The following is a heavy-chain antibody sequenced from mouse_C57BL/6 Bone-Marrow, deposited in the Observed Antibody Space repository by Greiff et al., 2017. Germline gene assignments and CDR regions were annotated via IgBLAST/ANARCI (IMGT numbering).Heavy chain of an antibody. J-gene: IGHJ4*01. CDR1: GYTFTSYW. D-gene: IGHD2-4*01. Sequence: QVQLQQPGAELVKPGASVKMSCKASGYTFTSYWITWVKQRPGQGLEWIGDIYPGSGSTNYNEKFKSKATLTVDTSSSTAYMQLSSLTSEDSAVYYCARDYYDHGYAMDYWGQGTSVTVSS. V-gene: IGHV1-55*01. CDR2: IYPGSGST. CDR3: ARDYYDHGYAMDY.